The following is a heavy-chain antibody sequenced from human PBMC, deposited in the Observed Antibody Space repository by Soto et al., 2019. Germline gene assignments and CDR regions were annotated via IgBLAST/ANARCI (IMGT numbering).Heavy chain of an antibody. V-gene: IGHV3-33*01. Sequence: QVQLVESGGGVVQPGRSLRLSCAASGFTFSSFGMHWVCQAPGKGLEWVAFIWYDGSNEYYADSVKGRFTISRDNSENTLSPQINSLRVEDTAVYYCAMDYVSSMDVWSQGTTVTVSS. J-gene: IGHJ6*02. CDR1: GFTFSSFG. CDR2: IWYDGSNE. CDR3: AMDYVSSMDV. D-gene: IGHD3-16*01.